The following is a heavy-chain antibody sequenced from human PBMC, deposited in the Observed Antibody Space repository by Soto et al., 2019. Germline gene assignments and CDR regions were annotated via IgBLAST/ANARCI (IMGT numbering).Heavy chain of an antibody. CDR2: ISSSSSTI. D-gene: IGHD3-3*01. Sequence: EVQLVESGGGLVQPGGSRRLSCAASGFTFSSYSMNWVRQAPGKGLEGVSYISSSSSTIYYADSVKGRFTISRDNAKNSLYLQMNSLRAEDTAVYYCARAGFLEWLPYYYYYMDVWGKGTTVTVSS. V-gene: IGHV3-48*01. CDR1: GFTFSSYS. CDR3: ARAGFLEWLPYYYYYMDV. J-gene: IGHJ6*03.